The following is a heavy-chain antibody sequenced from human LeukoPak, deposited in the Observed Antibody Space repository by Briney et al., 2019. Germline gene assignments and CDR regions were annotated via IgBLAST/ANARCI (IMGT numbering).Heavy chain of an antibody. CDR1: GCTFTTYY. CDR2: INPSGGGA. J-gene: IGHJ4*02. CDR3: ASEQPNKYYFDY. Sequence: ASVKVSCKASGCTFTTYYMHWVRQAPGQGLEYMGIINPSGGGASYEQKFQGRVTMTRDTSTSTVYMELSSLRSEDTAVYYCASEQPNKYYFDYWGQGTLVTVSS. V-gene: IGHV1-46*01. D-gene: IGHD1/OR15-1a*01.